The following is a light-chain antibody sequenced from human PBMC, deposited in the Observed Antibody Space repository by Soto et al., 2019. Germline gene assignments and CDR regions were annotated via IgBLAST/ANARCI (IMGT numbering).Light chain of an antibody. CDR1: QSISSS. Sequence: EIVLTQSPATLSLSPGERATLSCRASQSISSSLAWYQQKPGQAPRLLIYDASTRATGFPARFSGSGSGTDFTLTIGGLEPEDLAVYYCQQRSEWPRTFGQGTKVEIK. J-gene: IGKJ1*01. V-gene: IGKV3-11*01. CDR2: DAS. CDR3: QQRSEWPRT.